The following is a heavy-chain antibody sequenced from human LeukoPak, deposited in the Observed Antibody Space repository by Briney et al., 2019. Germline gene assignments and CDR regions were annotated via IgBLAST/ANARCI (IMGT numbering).Heavy chain of an antibody. D-gene: IGHD3-16*01. CDR3: AKAGPRVWYYFDY. CDR2: IWYDGSNK. J-gene: IGHJ4*02. Sequence: PGRSLRLSCAASGFTFSSYGMHWVRQAPGKGLEWVAVIWYDGSNKYYADSVKGRFTISRDNSKNTLYLQMNSLRAEDTAVYYRAKAGPRVWYYFDYWGQGTLVTVSS. V-gene: IGHV3-33*06. CDR1: GFTFSSYG.